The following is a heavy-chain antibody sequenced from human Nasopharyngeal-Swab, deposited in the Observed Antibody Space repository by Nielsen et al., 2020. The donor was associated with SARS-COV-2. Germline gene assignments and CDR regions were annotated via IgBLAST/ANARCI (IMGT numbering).Heavy chain of an antibody. D-gene: IGHD4-17*01. CDR2: IRGSSHGGPS. CDR1: GFTFGDYA. J-gene: IGHJ6*02. CDR3: TREGYGDFGFMDV. V-gene: IGHV3-49*03. Sequence: GESLKISCTASGFTFGDYAVSWFRQPTGKGLEWVGVIRGSSHGGPSEYATSVKGRFSISRDDSAGIVYLQMNSLKTEDTAKYYCTREGYGDFGFMDVWGQGTTVTVSS.